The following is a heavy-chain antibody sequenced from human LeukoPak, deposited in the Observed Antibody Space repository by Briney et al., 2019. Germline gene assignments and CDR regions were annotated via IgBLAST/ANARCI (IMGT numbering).Heavy chain of an antibody. CDR3: AKGGSAWDNPFDY. Sequence: ASVKVSCKASGYTSTVYYIHWVRQAPGQGLEWMGWINPNSGGTNYAQNFQGRVTMTRDTSIGTAYMELSRLRVDDTAVYYCAKGGSAWDNPFDYWGQGTLVTVSS. CDR1: GYTSTVYY. CDR2: INPNSGGT. V-gene: IGHV1-2*02. D-gene: IGHD6-19*01. J-gene: IGHJ4*02.